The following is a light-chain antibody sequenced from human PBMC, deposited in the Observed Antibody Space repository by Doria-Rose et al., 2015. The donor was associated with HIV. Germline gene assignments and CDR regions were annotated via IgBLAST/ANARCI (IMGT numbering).Light chain of an antibody. Sequence: TQSPGTLSLSPGERATLSCRASQSFSSTYLAWYQQKPGQAPSLLIYDGSTRATGIPDRFSGSGSGTDFTLTISRLEPEYVAVYYCQQYGTSRGTFGQGTRLEIK. CDR3: QQYGTSRGT. V-gene: IGKV3-20*01. CDR1: QSFSSTY. CDR2: DGS. J-gene: IGKJ5*01.